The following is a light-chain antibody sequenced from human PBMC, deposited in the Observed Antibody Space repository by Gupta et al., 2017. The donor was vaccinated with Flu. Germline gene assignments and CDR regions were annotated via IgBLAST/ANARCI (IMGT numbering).Light chain of an antibody. V-gene: IGKV3-20*01. CDR3: QQYRTLIT. Sequence: PGTLSLSPGERATLSCRASQSIGSSYLAWYQQRPGQGLRRLIYDASTRATGIPDRFSGSGSGTDFTLTISRLEPEDFAVYYCQQYRTLITFGQGTRLDIK. J-gene: IGKJ5*01. CDR2: DAS. CDR1: QSIGSSY.